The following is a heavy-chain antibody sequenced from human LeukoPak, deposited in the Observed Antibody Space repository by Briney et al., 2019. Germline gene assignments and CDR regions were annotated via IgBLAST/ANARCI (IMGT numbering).Heavy chain of an antibody. CDR2: VNPNSGGT. J-gene: IGHJ6*03. D-gene: IGHD2-2*01. CDR3: ARSESSYYYMDV. V-gene: IGHV1-2*02. Sequence: ASVKVSCKASGYTFTGYYMHWVRQAPGQGLEWMGWVNPNSGGTNYAQKFQGRVTMTRDTSISTAYMELSRLRSDDTAVYYCARSESSYYYMDVWGKGTTVTVSS. CDR1: GYTFTGYY.